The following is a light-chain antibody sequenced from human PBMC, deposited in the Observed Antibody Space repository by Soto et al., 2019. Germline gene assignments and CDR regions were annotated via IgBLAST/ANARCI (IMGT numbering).Light chain of an antibody. J-gene: IGLJ1*01. CDR1: SSDVGGYNY. CDR3: CSYTTSNTRQIV. CDR2: DVS. Sequence: QPALTQPASVSGSLGQSITISCTGTSSDVGGYNYVSWYQQQPGKAPKFMIYDVSNRPSGVSNRFSGSKSGNTASLTISGLQAEDEADYYCCSYTTSNTRQIVFGTGTKVTVL. V-gene: IGLV2-14*01.